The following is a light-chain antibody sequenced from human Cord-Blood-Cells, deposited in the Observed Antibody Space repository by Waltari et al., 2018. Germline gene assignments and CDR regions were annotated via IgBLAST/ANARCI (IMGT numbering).Light chain of an antibody. V-gene: IGLV3-25*03. J-gene: IGLJ1*01. CDR2: KDS. CDR3: QSADSSGTYYV. CDR1: EVPQQY. Sequence: SYELPQPPSESVSPGHTARITCSGDEVPQQYAYWYQQKPGQAPVLGIYKDSERPSGIPERFSGSSAGTTVTLTISGVQAEDEADYYCQSADSSGTYYVFGTGTKVTVL.